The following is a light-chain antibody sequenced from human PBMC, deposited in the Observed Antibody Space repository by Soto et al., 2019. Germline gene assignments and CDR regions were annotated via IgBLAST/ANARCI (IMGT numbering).Light chain of an antibody. CDR3: QQTYSTPLT. V-gene: IGKV1-39*01. CDR1: HNIRSY. CDR2: AAT. J-gene: IGKJ4*01. Sequence: DIQMTQSPSSLSASVGERVTITCRASHNIRSYLTWDQKKPGKTPKFLIYAATNLQIGVPSRFSGSGSGTDFTLTISSLQPEDFATYYCQQTYSTPLTFGGGTKIEIK.